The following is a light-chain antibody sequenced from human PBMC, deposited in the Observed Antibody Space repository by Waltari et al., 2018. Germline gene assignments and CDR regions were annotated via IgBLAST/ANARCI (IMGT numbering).Light chain of an antibody. CDR2: SNN. CDR1: SSNIGSDP. CDR3: AAWDDSLNGHVV. J-gene: IGLJ2*01. Sequence: QSVLTQPPSASGTPGQRVTISCSGSSSNIGSDPVNWYQQLPGTAPKPLIYSNNQRPSGVPDRFSGSKSGTSASLAISGLQSEDEADYYCAAWDDSLNGHVVFGGGTKLTVL. V-gene: IGLV1-44*01.